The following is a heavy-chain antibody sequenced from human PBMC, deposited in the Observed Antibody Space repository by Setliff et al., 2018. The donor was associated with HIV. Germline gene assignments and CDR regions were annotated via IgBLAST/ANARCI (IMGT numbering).Heavy chain of an antibody. CDR3: AKNWNYGRDAFDI. V-gene: IGHV3-23*01. CDR1: GFTFGSYS. CDR2: ISGSGSDT. Sequence: GGSLRLSCAASGFTFGSYSMNWVRQAPGKGLEWVSAISGSGSDTYYADSVKGRFTISRDNSKNTLYLQMNSLRAEDTAVYYCAKNWNYGRDAFDIWGQGTMVTVSS. D-gene: IGHD1-7*01. J-gene: IGHJ3*02.